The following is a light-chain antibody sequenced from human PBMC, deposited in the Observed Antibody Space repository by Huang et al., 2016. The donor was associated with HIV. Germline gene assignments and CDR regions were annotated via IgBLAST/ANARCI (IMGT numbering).Light chain of an antibody. CDR3: QQRINWPLT. CDR2: DAS. V-gene: IGKV3-11*01. J-gene: IGKJ4*01. CDR1: QSVSSY. Sequence: EIVLTQSPATLSLSPGERATLSCWASQSVSSYLAWYQQKLGQAPRRLIYDASNRATGVPARFSGSGSGTDFTLTISSLEPEDFAVYYCQQRINWPLTFGGGTKVEIK.